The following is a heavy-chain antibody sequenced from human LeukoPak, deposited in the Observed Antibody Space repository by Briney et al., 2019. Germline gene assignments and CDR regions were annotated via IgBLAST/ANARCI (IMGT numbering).Heavy chain of an antibody. Sequence: SETLSLTCAVYGGSFSGYYWSWIRQPPGKGLEWIGEINHIGSSNYNPSLKSRVTISVDTSKNQFSLKLSSVSDADTAVYYCARLVRSLQRLNIGRDSDSATGYYLDSWGQGTLVTVSS. CDR3: ARLVRSLQRLNIGRDSDSATGYYLDS. V-gene: IGHV4-34*01. D-gene: IGHD1-26*01. CDR1: GGSFSGYY. J-gene: IGHJ4*02. CDR2: INHIGSS.